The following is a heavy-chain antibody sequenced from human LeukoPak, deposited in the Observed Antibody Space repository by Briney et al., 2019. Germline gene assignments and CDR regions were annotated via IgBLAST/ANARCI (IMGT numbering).Heavy chain of an antibody. Sequence: PSETLSLTCAVSGGSISSGGYSWSWIRQPPGKGLEWIGEINHSGSTNYNPSLKSRVTISVDTSKNQFSLKLSSVTAADTAVYYCARARGIAAAAWFDPWGQGTLVTVSS. CDR2: INHSGST. CDR1: GGSISSGGYS. V-gene: IGHV4-34*01. D-gene: IGHD6-13*01. J-gene: IGHJ5*02. CDR3: ARARGIAAAAWFDP.